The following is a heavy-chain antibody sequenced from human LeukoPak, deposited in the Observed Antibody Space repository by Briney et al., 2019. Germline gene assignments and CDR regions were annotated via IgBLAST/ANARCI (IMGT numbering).Heavy chain of an antibody. V-gene: IGHV4-4*07. Sequence: SETLSLTCTVSGGSIRSYWSWIRQPAGKGLEWIGRIYGSGSTDYNPSLKSRVTMSIDTSKNQFSLKLSSVTAADTAVYYCASFGYYYDSSGYTFDYWGQGTLVTVSS. D-gene: IGHD3-22*01. CDR3: ASFGYYYDSSGYTFDY. CDR1: GGSIRSY. CDR2: IYGSGST. J-gene: IGHJ4*02.